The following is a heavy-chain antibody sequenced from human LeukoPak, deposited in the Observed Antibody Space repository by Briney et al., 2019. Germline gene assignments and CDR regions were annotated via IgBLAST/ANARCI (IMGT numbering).Heavy chain of an antibody. V-gene: IGHV1-2*02. J-gene: IGHJ6*03. D-gene: IGHD2-2*01. CDR3: ARGNKKYQLLEYYYYYMDV. Sequence: ASVKVSCKASGYTFTGYYMHWVRQAPGQGLEWMGWINPNSGGTNYAQKFQGRVTMTRDTSISTAYMELSRLRSGDTAVYYCARGNKKYQLLEYYYYYMDVWGKGTTVTVSS. CDR1: GYTFTGYY. CDR2: INPNSGGT.